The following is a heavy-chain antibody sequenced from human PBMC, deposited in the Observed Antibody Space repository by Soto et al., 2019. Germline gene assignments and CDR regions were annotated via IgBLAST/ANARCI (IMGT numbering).Heavy chain of an antibody. Sequence: QVQLQESGPGLLKPSETLSLTCTISGGSVSTYYWSWIRQPPGKELEWIGLTSYSGNTNYNPSLKSRVAIAVDTSKNQFSLTLSSETAADTAVYYCARDGVGPFDYWGQGTLVTVSS. CDR1: GGSVSTYY. CDR3: ARDGVGPFDY. D-gene: IGHD3-3*01. J-gene: IGHJ4*02. V-gene: IGHV4-59*02. CDR2: TSYSGNT.